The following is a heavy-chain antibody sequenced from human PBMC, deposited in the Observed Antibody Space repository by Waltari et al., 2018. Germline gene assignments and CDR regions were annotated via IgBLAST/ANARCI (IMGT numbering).Heavy chain of an antibody. D-gene: IGHD2-21*02. Sequence: QVQLQESGPGLVKPSETLSLTCRVSGVSISSPSWNWMRQPPGRGLEWIGYISDSGNTNYNPSLKSRVTISRDTSKNQVSLRLTSVTAADTAVYFCARWGDNSSGRIRAFDVWGQGTVVTVSS. J-gene: IGHJ3*01. CDR2: ISDSGNT. V-gene: IGHV4-4*09. CDR1: GVSISSPS. CDR3: ARWGDNSSGRIRAFDV.